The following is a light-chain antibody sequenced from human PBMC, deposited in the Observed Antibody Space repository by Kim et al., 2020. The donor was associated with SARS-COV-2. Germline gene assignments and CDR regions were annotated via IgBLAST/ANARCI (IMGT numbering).Light chain of an antibody. Sequence: GDRVTITCRASHYITRRLAWYQQKPGKAPKVLISKASTLESGVPSTFSGSGSGTDFTLTISSLQPDDFATYYCQQYDTYPWTFGQGTKVDIK. CDR3: QQYDTYPWT. CDR2: KAS. CDR1: HYITRR. V-gene: IGKV1-5*03. J-gene: IGKJ1*01.